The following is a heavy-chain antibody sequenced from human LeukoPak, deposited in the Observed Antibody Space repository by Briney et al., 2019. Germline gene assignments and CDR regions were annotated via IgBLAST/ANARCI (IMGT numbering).Heavy chain of an antibody. D-gene: IGHD3-10*01. CDR2: INHSGST. Sequence: SETLSLTCAVYGGSFSGYYWSWIRQPPGKGLEWIGEINHSGSTYYNPSLKSRVTISVDTSKNQFSLKLSSVTAADTAVYYCARDRLVTYYYGSGSHTLDVWGQGTTVTVSS. J-gene: IGHJ6*02. V-gene: IGHV4-34*09. CDR1: GGSFSGYY. CDR3: ARDRLVTYYYGSGSHTLDV.